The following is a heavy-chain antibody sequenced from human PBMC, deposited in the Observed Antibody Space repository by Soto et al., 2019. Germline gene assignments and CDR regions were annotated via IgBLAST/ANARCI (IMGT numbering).Heavy chain of an antibody. CDR1: GYTFTSYG. J-gene: IGHJ3*02. CDR2: ISAYNGNT. CDR3: ASAVAGTHDDFDI. D-gene: IGHD6-19*01. V-gene: IGHV1-18*03. Sequence: ASVKVSCKASGYTFTSYGISWVRQAPGQGLEWMGWISAYNGNTNYAQKLQGTVTMTTDTSTSTAYMELRSLRSDDMDVYYCASAVAGTHDDFDIWGQGTMVTVSS.